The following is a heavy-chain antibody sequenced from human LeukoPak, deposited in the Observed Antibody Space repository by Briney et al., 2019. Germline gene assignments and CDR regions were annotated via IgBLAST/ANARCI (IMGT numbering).Heavy chain of an antibody. CDR1: FTXXX. CDR2: INPNSGGT. Sequence: FTXXXXHWVRXXPGQGLEWMGWINPNSGGTNYAQKFQGRVTMTRDTPISTAYMDLSRLRSDDTAVYYCARVHDSSGYCFDYWGQGTLVTVSS. J-gene: IGHJ4*02. D-gene: IGHD3-22*01. V-gene: IGHV1-2*02. CDR3: ARVHDSSGYCFDY.